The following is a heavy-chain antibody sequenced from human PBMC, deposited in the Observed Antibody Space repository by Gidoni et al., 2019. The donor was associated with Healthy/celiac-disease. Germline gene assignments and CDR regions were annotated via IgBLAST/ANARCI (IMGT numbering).Heavy chain of an antibody. CDR2: TYYSGST. D-gene: IGHD6-13*01. Sequence: QVQLQESGPGLVKPSETLSLTCTVSGGSISSYYWSWIRQPPGKGLEWIGYTYYSGSTNYNPSLKSRVTISVDTSKNQFSLKLSSVTAADTAVYYCARVGDSSFWFDPWGQGTLVTVSS. J-gene: IGHJ5*02. V-gene: IGHV4-59*01. CDR1: GGSISSYY. CDR3: ARVGDSSFWFDP.